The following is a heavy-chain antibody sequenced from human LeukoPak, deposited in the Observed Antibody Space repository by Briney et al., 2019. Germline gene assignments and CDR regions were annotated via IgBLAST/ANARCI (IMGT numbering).Heavy chain of an antibody. CDR3: ARDLWVFDI. D-gene: IGHD3-16*01. CDR2: IYYSGST. J-gene: IGHJ3*02. Sequence: PSETLSLTCTVSGGSISDYSWSWIRQPPGKGLEWIGYIYYSGSTNYNPSLKSRVTISVDTSKNQFSLKLSSVTAADTAVYYCARDLWVFDIWGQGTMVTVSS. V-gene: IGHV4-59*01. CDR1: GGSISDYS.